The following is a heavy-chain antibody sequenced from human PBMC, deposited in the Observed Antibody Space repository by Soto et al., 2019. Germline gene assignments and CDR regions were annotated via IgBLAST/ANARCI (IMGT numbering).Heavy chain of an antibody. Sequence: GASVKVSCKASGYTFTSYGISWVRQAPGQGLEWMGWISAYNGNTNYAQKLQGRVTMTTDTSTSAAYMELRSLRSDDTAVYYCARVSLRFLEWLTWCDPWGHGTLVTVSS. CDR1: GYTFTSYG. V-gene: IGHV1-18*01. J-gene: IGHJ5*02. CDR2: ISAYNGNT. D-gene: IGHD3-3*01. CDR3: ARVSLRFLEWLTWCDP.